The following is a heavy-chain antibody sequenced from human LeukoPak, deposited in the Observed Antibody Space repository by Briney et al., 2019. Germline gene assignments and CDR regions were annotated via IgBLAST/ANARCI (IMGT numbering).Heavy chain of an antibody. CDR2: IKQDGSKK. CDR1: GFPFSSYW. Sequence: SGGSLRLSCVASGFPFSSYWMTWVRQAPGKGLEWVANIKQDGSKKSYVDSVKGRFTISRDNSKNTLYLQMNSLRADDTAIYYCARNQQLGGHSYYYYGMDVWGQGTTVTVSS. D-gene: IGHD3-16*01. V-gene: IGHV3-7*03. CDR3: ARNQQLGGHSYYYYGMDV. J-gene: IGHJ6*02.